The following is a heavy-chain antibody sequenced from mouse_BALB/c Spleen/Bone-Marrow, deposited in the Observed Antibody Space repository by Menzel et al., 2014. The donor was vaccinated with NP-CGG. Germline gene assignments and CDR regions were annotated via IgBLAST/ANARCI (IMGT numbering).Heavy chain of an antibody. CDR1: GFTFSDCY. CDR3: ANYYGSTWFAY. CDR2: ISDGGSYT. Sequence: DVMLVESGGGFVKPGGSLKLSCAASGFTFSDCYMYWVRQTPEKRLEWVATISDGGSYTYYPDSVKGRFTISRDNAKNNLYLQMSSLKSEDTAMYYCANYYGSTWFAYWGQGTLVTVSA. J-gene: IGHJ3*01. V-gene: IGHV5-4*02. D-gene: IGHD1-1*01.